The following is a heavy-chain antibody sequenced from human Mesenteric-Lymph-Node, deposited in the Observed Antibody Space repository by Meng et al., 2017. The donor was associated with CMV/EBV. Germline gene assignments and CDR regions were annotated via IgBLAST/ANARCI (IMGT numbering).Heavy chain of an antibody. V-gene: IGHV4-39*07. CDR3: ARDQDY. CDR2: IYYSGSS. J-gene: IGHJ4*02. CDR1: GGSISSSSYY. Sequence: SETLSLTCTVSGGSISSSSYYWAWIRQPPGKALEWIGSIYYSGSSYYNPSLKSRVTISVDTSKNQFSLNLSSVTAADTAVYYCARDQDYWGQGTLVTVSS.